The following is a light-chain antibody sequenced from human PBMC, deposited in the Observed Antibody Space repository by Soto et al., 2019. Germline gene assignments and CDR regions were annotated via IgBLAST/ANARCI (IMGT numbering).Light chain of an antibody. CDR1: SSDVGSYNR. CDR3: NSYTGSSTYV. J-gene: IGLJ1*01. V-gene: IGLV2-18*02. CDR2: EVS. Sequence: QSALTQPPSVSGSPGQSVAISCTGTSSDVGSYNRVSWYQQPPGAAPKPMIYEVSNRPSGVPDRFSGSKSGNTASLTISGLQAEDEADYYCNSYTGSSTYVFGTGTKVTVL.